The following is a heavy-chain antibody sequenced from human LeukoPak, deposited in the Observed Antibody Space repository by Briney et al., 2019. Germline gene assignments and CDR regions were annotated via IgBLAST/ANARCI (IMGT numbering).Heavy chain of an antibody. V-gene: IGHV4-34*01. CDR3: ARGPVTYDYVWGSYRSSYYFDY. J-gene: IGHJ4*02. CDR2: INHSGST. D-gene: IGHD3-16*02. Sequence: SETLSLTCAVYGGSLSGYYWSWIRQPPGKGLEWIGEINHSGSTNYNPSLKSRVTISVDTSKNQFSLKLSSVTAADTAVYYCARGPVTYDYVWGSYRSSYYFDYWGQGTLVTVSS. CDR1: GGSLSGYY.